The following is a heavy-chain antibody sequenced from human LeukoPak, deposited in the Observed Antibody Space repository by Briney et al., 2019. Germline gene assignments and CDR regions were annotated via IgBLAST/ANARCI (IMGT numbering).Heavy chain of an antibody. CDR2: IYWNDDK. Sequence: SGPTLVNPTQTLTLTCTFSGFSLSTSGVGVGWIRQPPGMALEWLALIYWNDDKRYSPSLKSRLTISKDTSKNQVVLTMTNMDPVDTATYYCARSYSDYDYFNNWFDPWGQGPLVSV. J-gene: IGHJ5*02. CDR1: GFSLSTSGVG. CDR3: ARSYSDYDYFNNWFDP. V-gene: IGHV2-5*01. D-gene: IGHD5-12*01.